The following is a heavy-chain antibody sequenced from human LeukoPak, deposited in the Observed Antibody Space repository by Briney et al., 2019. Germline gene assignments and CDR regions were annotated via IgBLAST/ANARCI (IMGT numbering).Heavy chain of an antibody. CDR2: IKSKTDGGTT. D-gene: IGHD6-19*01. CDR3: ARRGSGFDY. Sequence: GGSLRLSCAASGFTFSNAWMSWVRQAPGKGLEWVGRIKSKTDGGTTDYAAPVKGRFTISRDNARNSLFLQMNILRAEDTAVYYCARRGSGFDYWGQGTVVTVSS. J-gene: IGHJ4*02. V-gene: IGHV3-15*01. CDR1: GFTFSNAW.